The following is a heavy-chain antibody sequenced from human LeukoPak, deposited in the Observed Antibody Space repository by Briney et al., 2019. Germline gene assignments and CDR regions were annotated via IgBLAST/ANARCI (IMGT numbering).Heavy chain of an antibody. CDR3: ARDLSPYSSGFIDY. V-gene: IGHV4-30-4*08. J-gene: IGHJ4*02. D-gene: IGHD6-19*01. CDR1: GGSISSVDYY. CDR2: IYYSGST. Sequence: KTSQTLSLTCTVSGGSISSVDYYWRWIRQPPEKGLEWIAYIYYSGSTYYNPSLKSRVTLSVDTSKNQFSLKLSSVTAADTAVYYCARDLSPYSSGFIDYWGQGALVTVSS.